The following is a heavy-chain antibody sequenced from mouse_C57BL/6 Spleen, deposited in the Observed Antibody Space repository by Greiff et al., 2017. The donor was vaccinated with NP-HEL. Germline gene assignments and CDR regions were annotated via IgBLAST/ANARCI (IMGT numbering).Heavy chain of an antibody. CDR3: ARGFYDYDVFAY. D-gene: IGHD2-4*01. Sequence: DVKLVESGGGLVKPGGSLKLSCAASGFTFSDYGMHWVRQAPEKGLEWVAYISSGSSTIYYADTVKGRFTISRDNAKNTLFLQMTSLRSEDTAMYYCARGFYDYDVFAYWGQGTLVTVSA. J-gene: IGHJ3*01. V-gene: IGHV5-17*01. CDR1: GFTFSDYG. CDR2: ISSGSSTI.